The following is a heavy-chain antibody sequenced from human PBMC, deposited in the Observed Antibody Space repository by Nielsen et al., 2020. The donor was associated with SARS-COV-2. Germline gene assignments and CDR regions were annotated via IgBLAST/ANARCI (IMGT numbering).Heavy chain of an antibody. CDR1: GFTFDDYA. CDR3: AKDDGGWRAGLFDY. CDR2: ISWNSGSI. D-gene: IGHD3-16*01. J-gene: IGHJ4*02. Sequence: SLKISCAASGFTFDDYAMHWVRQAPGKGLEWVSGISWNSGSIGYADSVKSRFTISRDNAKNSLYLQMSSLRAEDTALYYCAKDDGGWRAGLFDYWGQGTLVTVSS. V-gene: IGHV3-9*01.